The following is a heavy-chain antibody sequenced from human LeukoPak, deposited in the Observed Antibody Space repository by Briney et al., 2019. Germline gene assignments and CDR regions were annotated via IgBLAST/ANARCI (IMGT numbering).Heavy chain of an antibody. Sequence: GGSLRLSCAASGFTFSSYGMHWVRQAPGKGLEWVAVIWYDGSNKYYADSVKGRFTISRDNSKNTLYLQMNSLRAEDTAVYYCARDHAAPSVVDWFDPWGQGTLVTVSS. CDR1: GFTFSSYG. CDR3: ARDHAAPSVVDWFDP. D-gene: IGHD2-15*01. CDR2: IWYDGSNK. J-gene: IGHJ5*02. V-gene: IGHV3-33*01.